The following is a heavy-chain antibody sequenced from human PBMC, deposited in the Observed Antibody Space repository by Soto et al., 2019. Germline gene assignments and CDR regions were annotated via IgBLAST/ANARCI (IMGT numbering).Heavy chain of an antibody. J-gene: IGHJ3*02. CDR3: ARDRQQWLGDAFDI. CDR1: GYTFTSYA. D-gene: IGHD6-19*01. Sequence: ASVKVSCKASGYTFTSYAMHWVRQAPGQRLEWMGWINAGNGNTKYSQKFQGRVTITRDTSASTAYMELSSLRSEDTAVYYCARDRQQWLGDAFDIWGQGTMVTVSS. CDR2: INAGNGNT. V-gene: IGHV1-3*01.